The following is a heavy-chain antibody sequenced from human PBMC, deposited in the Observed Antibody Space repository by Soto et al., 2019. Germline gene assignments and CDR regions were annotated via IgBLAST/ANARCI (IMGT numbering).Heavy chain of an antibody. Sequence: PGGSLRLSCAASGFTFSSYAMHWVRQAPGKGLEWVAVISYDGSNKYYADSVKGRFTISRDNSKNTLYLQMNSLRAEDTAAYYCARVVTPYYYYGMDVWGQGTTVTVSS. D-gene: IGHD5-18*01. V-gene: IGHV3-30-3*01. CDR1: GFTFSSYA. CDR2: ISYDGSNK. J-gene: IGHJ6*02. CDR3: ARVVTPYYYYGMDV.